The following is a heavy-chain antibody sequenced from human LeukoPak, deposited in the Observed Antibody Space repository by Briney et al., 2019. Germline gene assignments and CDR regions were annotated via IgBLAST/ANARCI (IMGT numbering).Heavy chain of an antibody. CDR3: ARDVPAATLCFDY. CDR2: IRYDGSNK. V-gene: IGHV3-30*02. J-gene: IGHJ4*02. Sequence: PGGSLRLSCAASGFTFSSYGMHWVRQAPGKGLEWVAFIRYDGSNKYYADSVKGRFTISRDNSKNTLYLQMNSLRAEDTAVYYCARDVPAATLCFDYWGQGTLVTVSS. CDR1: GFTFSSYG. D-gene: IGHD2-2*01.